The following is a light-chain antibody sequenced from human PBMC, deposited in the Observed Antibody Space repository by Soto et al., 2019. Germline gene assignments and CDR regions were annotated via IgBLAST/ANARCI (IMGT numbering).Light chain of an antibody. CDR1: QSISSW. V-gene: IGKV1-5*01. Sequence: DIQMTQSPSTLSSSVGDRFTITCLASQSISSWLAWYQQKPGKAPKLLIYDASSLESGVPSRFSGGGSGTEFTLTISSLQPDDFATYYCHQYHTYSTFGQGTKVDI. J-gene: IGKJ1*01. CDR2: DAS. CDR3: HQYHTYST.